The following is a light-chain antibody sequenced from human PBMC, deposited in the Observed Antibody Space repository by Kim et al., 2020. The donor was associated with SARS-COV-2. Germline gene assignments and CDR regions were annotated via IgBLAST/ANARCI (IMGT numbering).Light chain of an antibody. CDR3: QQYNAWPPYT. V-gene: IGKV3-15*01. Sequence: VSQGERASLSCRASESIASNLAWYQQKPGPAPRLLIFGASTRATGIPARFSGRGSGTEFTLTISSLQSEDFAIYYCQQYNAWPPYTFGQGTKREI. J-gene: IGKJ2*01. CDR1: ESIASN. CDR2: GAS.